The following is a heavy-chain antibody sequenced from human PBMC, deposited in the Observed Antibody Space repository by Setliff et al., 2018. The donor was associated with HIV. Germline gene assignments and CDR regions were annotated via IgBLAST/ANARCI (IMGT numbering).Heavy chain of an antibody. V-gene: IGHV3-66*02. CDR2: IYSDGTT. D-gene: IGHD2-2*01. CDR1: GLTVSRHY. CDR3: ARGSSSPHSYDNFHIDV. Sequence: PGGSLRLSCAASGLTVSRHYMTWVRQAPGKGLEWVSVIYSDGTTYYPDSARGRFTISRDNSKNTLYLRMNNLTPEDTGIYYCARGSSSPHSYDNFHIDVWGKGTTVTVSS. J-gene: IGHJ6*03.